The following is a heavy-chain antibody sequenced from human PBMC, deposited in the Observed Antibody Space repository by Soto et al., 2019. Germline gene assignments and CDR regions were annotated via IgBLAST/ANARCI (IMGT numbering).Heavy chain of an antibody. CDR3: AKGDSVVVTDIADY. CDR1: GFTFSGYA. D-gene: IGHD2-21*02. Sequence: GGSLRLSCAASGFTFSGYAMSWVRQAPGRGLEWVSGISGSGGVLDYADSVKGRFTISRDNSKNTVYLQMTRLRAEDTAVYYCAKGDSVVVTDIADYWGQGTLVTVSS. CDR2: ISGSGGVL. V-gene: IGHV3-23*01. J-gene: IGHJ4*02.